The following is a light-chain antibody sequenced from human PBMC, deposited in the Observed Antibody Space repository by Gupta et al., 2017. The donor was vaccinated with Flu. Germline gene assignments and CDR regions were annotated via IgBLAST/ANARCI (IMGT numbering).Light chain of an antibody. CDR1: RSGVSGYNV. CDR3: QPYHSSSHHVV. CDR2: YDS. Sequence: TSSTSARSGVSGYNVVAWYQQTHGNAPISIIYYDSDRPSGVSMRFSGFKSGNTASLTILRVEAGDEADYYCQPYHSSSHHVVFGGGTKLTVL. J-gene: IGLJ2*01. V-gene: IGLV2-14*04.